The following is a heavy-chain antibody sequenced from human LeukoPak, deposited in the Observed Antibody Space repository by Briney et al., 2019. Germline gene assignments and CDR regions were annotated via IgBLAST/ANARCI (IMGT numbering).Heavy chain of an antibody. CDR2: AYYLGNT. Sequence: SETLSLTCSVPGVSISSYYWSWIRQSPGKGLEWIGRAYYLGNTNYSPSLRSRVIISVDMSKNQFSLTLTSMTAADTAVYYCAGTYFDFRRGGAFDIWGQGTIVTVSS. J-gene: IGHJ3*02. V-gene: IGHV4-59*05. CDR1: GVSISSYY. CDR3: AGTYFDFRRGGAFDI. D-gene: IGHD3-3*01.